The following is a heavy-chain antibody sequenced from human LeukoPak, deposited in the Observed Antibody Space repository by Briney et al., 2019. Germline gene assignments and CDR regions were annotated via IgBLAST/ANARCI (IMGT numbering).Heavy chain of an antibody. V-gene: IGHV3-23*01. CDR1: GFSFSSFA. CDR3: TKDPNGDYIGAFDP. CDR2: ITGGHYAT. J-gene: IGHJ5*02. Sequence: QTGGPLRLSCAASGFSFSSFAMTWVRQAPGKGLEWVSSITGGHYATYNTDSVKGRFTISRDNAKNTLYLQMNSLRADDTAIYYCTKDPNGDYIGAFDPWGQGTLVTVSS. D-gene: IGHD4-17*01.